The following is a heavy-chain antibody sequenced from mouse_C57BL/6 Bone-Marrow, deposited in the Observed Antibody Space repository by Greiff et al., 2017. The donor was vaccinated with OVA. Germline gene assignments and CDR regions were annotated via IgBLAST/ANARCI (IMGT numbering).Heavy chain of an antibody. D-gene: IGHD4-1*01. J-gene: IGHJ3*01. Sequence: EVQLQQSGPELVKPGASVKMSCKASGYTFTDYNMHWVKQSHGKSLEWIGYINPNNGGTSYNQKFKGKATLTVNKSSSTAYMALRSLTSEDSAVYYCARWEPIGGFAYWGQGTLVTVSA. V-gene: IGHV1-22*01. CDR1: GYTFTDYN. CDR2: INPNNGGT. CDR3: ARWEPIGGFAY.